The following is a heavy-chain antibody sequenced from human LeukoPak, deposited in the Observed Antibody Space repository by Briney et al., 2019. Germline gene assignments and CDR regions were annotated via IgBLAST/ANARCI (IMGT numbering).Heavy chain of an antibody. CDR2: IRYDGNIK. J-gene: IGHJ4*02. V-gene: IGHV3-30*02. CDR1: GFTFSSYD. D-gene: IGHD3-22*01. CDR3: AKGRYHDSSGYPIDY. Sequence: GGSLRLSCAASGFTFSSYDIHWVRQAPGKGLEWVAFIRYDGNIKYFADSVKGRFTISRDNSKNTLYLQMNSLRAEDTAVYHCAKGRYHDSSGYPIDYWGQGTLVAVSS.